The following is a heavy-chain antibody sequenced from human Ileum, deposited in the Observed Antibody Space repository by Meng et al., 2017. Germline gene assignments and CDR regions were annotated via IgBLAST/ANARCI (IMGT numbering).Heavy chain of an antibody. CDR3: ASDRQWVFDY. J-gene: IGHJ4*02. CDR2: INPGNGNR. Sequence: QVQLVQSGIEVKKPGASVKVYCKPSGYTFTTFGISWVRQAPGQGLEGMGWINPGNGNRNFAQKFQHRITLTTDTTTTTAYMELRSLRSDDTAIFYCASDRQWVFDYWGQGTLVTVSS. CDR1: GYTFTTFG. D-gene: IGHD6-19*01. V-gene: IGHV1-18*01.